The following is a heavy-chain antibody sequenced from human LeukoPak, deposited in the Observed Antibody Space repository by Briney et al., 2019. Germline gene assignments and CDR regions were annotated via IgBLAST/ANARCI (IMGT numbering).Heavy chain of an antibody. J-gene: IGHJ4*02. Sequence: PGGSLRLSCSASGFTFRSLAMHWVRQAPGKGLEYVSAISSNGGRTYYADSVKGRFTISRDNSMNTLYLQMSSLRPEDTAVYYCVNQISGWVYWGQGTLVTVSS. CDR1: GFTFRSLA. D-gene: IGHD6-19*01. CDR2: ISSNGGRT. V-gene: IGHV3-64D*06. CDR3: VNQISGWVY.